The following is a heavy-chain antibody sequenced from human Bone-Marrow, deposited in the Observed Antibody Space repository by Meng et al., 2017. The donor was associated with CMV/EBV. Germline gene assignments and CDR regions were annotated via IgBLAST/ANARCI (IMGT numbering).Heavy chain of an antibody. CDR3: ARETVAGTFDY. CDR2: IYSGGSP. Sequence: RSWAASGFTVSSSFMSWVRQAPGKGLEWVSVIYSGGSPYYADSVQGRFTISRDNSKNTLYLQMNSLRAEDTAVYYCARETVAGTFDYWGQGTLVTVSS. V-gene: IGHV3-53*01. J-gene: IGHJ4*02. D-gene: IGHD6-19*01. CDR1: GFTVSSSF.